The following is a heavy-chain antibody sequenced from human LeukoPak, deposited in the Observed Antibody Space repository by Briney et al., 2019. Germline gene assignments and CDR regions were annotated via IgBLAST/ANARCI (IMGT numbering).Heavy chain of an antibody. CDR3: ARGSGDYYNWFDP. Sequence: SETLSLTCTVSGGSISSYYWSWIRQPPGKGLEWIGYIYYSGSTYYNPSLKSRVTISVDTSKNQFSLKLSSVTAADTAVYYCARGSGDYYNWFDPWGQGTLVTVSS. J-gene: IGHJ5*02. CDR1: GGSISSYY. CDR2: IYYSGST. V-gene: IGHV4-59*12. D-gene: IGHD4-17*01.